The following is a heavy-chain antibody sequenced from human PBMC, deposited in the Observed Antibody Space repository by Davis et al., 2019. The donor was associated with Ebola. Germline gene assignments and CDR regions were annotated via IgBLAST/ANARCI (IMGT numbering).Heavy chain of an antibody. D-gene: IGHD5-12*01. V-gene: IGHV3-74*01. J-gene: IGHJ6*02. CDR1: GFSFSSYW. CDR2: INSDGSST. Sequence: PGGSLRLSCAASGFSFSSYWMHWVRQAPGKGLVWVSRINSDGSSTSYADSVKGRFTISRDNAKDFLYLQINSLRVEDTVVYYCARVREYSGYEGLDVWGQGTTVTVS. CDR3: ARVREYSGYEGLDV.